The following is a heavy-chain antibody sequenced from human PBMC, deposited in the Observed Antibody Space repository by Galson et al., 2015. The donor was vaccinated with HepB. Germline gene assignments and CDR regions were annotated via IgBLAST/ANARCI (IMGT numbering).Heavy chain of an antibody. CDR3: ASTRSSWYPYFDY. V-gene: IGHV3-66*02. Sequence: SLRLSCAASGFTVSFNYMSWVRQAPGKGLEWVSVIYSGGRAYYADSVKGRFTISRDHSKNTLYIQMNSLRAEDTAVYYCASTRSSWYPYFDYWGQGTLVTVSS. D-gene: IGHD6-13*01. CDR2: IYSGGRA. CDR1: GFTVSFNY. J-gene: IGHJ4*02.